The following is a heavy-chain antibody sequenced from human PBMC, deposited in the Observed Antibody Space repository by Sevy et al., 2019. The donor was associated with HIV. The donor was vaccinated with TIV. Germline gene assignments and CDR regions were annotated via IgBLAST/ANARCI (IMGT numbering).Heavy chain of an antibody. CDR3: ASLPNNYYDISGSSGDDAFDI. CDR1: GFTFSIYG. J-gene: IGHJ3*02. CDR2: IWNDRSNK. V-gene: IGHV3-33*01. Sequence: GGSLRLSCAAYGFTFSIYGMHWVRQAPGKGLEWVAVIWNDRSNKHYADSVKGRFTISRDNAKNTLYLQMNSLRVEDTAVYYCASLPNNYYDISGSSGDDAFDIWGHGTRVTVSS. D-gene: IGHD3-22*01.